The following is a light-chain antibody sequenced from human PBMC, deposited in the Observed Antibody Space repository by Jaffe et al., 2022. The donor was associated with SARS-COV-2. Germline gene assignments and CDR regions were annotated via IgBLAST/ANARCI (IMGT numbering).Light chain of an antibody. CDR1: QSVSSTY. Sequence: VLTQSPATLSLSPGERATLSCRASQSVSSTYLAWYQQKPGQAPRLLIFGASSRATGIPDRFSGSGSGTDFTLTISRLEPEDFAVYYCQQYGSSPLYTFGQGTKLEIK. J-gene: IGKJ2*01. CDR2: GAS. V-gene: IGKV3-20*01. CDR3: QQYGSSPLYT.